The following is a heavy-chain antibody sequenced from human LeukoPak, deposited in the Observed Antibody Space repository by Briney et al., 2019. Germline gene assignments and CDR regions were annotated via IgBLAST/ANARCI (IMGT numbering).Heavy chain of an antibody. D-gene: IGHD5-24*01. J-gene: IGHJ4*02. Sequence: GRSLRLSCAASGFTFSSYGMHWVRQAPGKGLEWVAVMWSDGFTAYYADSVKGRFTISRDESESTVYLQMNSLRPEDTALYYCARGDGYNFGDSWGQGTLVTVSS. V-gene: IGHV3-33*08. CDR2: MWSDGFTA. CDR3: ARGDGYNFGDS. CDR1: GFTFSSYG.